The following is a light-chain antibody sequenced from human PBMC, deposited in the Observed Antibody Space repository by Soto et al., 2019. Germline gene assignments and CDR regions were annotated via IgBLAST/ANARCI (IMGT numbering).Light chain of an antibody. CDR3: QKYNNAPWT. CDR2: AAS. Sequence: DIQMTQSPSSLSASVGDRVTITCRASQGISNYLAWYQQEPGKVPKLLIYAASTLQSGVPSRFSGSGSGTDFTLTISSLQPEDVATYYWQKYNNAPWTFGQGTRVEIK. V-gene: IGKV1-27*01. J-gene: IGKJ1*01. CDR1: QGISNY.